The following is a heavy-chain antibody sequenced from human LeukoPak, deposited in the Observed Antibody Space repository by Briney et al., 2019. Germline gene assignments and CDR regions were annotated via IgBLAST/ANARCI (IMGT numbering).Heavy chain of an antibody. D-gene: IGHD2-2*01. Sequence: ASVKVSCKASGGTFSSYAISWVRQAPGQGLEWMGGIIPIFGTANYAQKFQGRVTITADESTSTAYMELSSLRSEDTAVYYCARDHLESIGSRAWFDPWGQGTLVTVSS. V-gene: IGHV1-69*13. J-gene: IGHJ5*02. CDR1: GGTFSSYA. CDR3: ARDHLESIGSRAWFDP. CDR2: IIPIFGTA.